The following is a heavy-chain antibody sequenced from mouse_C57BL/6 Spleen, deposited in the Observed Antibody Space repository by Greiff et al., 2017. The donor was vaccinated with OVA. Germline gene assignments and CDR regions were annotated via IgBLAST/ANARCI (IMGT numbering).Heavy chain of an antibody. D-gene: IGHD1-1*01. CDR3: ARGATVVAKDAMDY. Sequence: VQLQQSGPELVKPGASVKLSCKASGYTFTSYDINWVKQRPGQGLEWIGWIYPRDGSTKYNEKFKGKATLTVDTSSSTAYMELHSLTSEDSAVYFFARGATVVAKDAMDYWGQGTSVTVSS. CDR1: GYTFTSYD. CDR2: IYPRDGST. V-gene: IGHV1-85*01. J-gene: IGHJ4*01.